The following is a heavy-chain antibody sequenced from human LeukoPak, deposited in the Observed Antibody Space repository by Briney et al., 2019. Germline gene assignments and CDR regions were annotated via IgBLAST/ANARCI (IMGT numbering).Heavy chain of an antibody. J-gene: IGHJ4*02. CDR2: INHSGST. Sequence: PSETLSLTCAVYGGSFSGYYWSWIRQPPGKGLEWIGEINHSGSTNYNPSLKSRVTISVDTSKNQFSLKLSSVTAADTAVYYCARGLYSSSWYFYWGQGTLVTVSS. V-gene: IGHV4-34*01. CDR3: ARGLYSSSWYFY. D-gene: IGHD6-13*01. CDR1: GGSFSGYY.